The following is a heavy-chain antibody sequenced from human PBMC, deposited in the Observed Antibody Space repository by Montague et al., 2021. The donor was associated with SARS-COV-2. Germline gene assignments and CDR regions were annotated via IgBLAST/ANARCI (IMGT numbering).Heavy chain of an antibody. J-gene: IGHJ5*02. CDR2: ICWDDDN. CDR1: GFSLSTIGVG. Sequence: PALVKPTQTLTLTCTFSGFSLSTIGVGVGWIRQPPVKALEWLALICWDDDNRYSPFLRSRLTITKDTSKNQVVLTMTNMDPVDTATYFCAHSSGVDWLPHSGWDAGGQGTLGTGSA. D-gene: IGHD3-9*01. CDR3: AHSSGVDWLPHSGWDA. V-gene: IGHV2-5*02.